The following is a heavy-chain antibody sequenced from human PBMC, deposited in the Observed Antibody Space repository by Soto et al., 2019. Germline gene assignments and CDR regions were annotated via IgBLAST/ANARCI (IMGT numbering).Heavy chain of an antibody. CDR3: TTGGDAWQTGL. J-gene: IGHJ4*02. V-gene: IGHV4-39*02. Sequence: QLQLQESGPGLVKPSETLSLTCTVSGGSFSSSPGYYWGWMRQPPGKGLEWIGTVHPSGNTYYNPSFKSRVTISKDSPMNHLSLQLTSVTAADTAIYYCTTGGDAWQTGLWGQGTLVTASS. D-gene: IGHD2-21*01. CDR2: VHPSGNT. CDR1: GGSFSSSPGYY.